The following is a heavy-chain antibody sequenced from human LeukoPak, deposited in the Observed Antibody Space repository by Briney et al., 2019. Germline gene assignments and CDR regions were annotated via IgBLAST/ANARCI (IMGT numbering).Heavy chain of an antibody. D-gene: IGHD2-15*01. CDR2: INHSGST. CDR3: ARVVEAWFDP. Sequence: PSETLSLTCAVYGGSFSGYYWSWIRQPPGKGLEWIGEINHSGSTNYNPSLKSRVTISVDTSKNQFSLKLSSVTAADTAVYYCARVVEAWFDPWGQRTLVTVSS. V-gene: IGHV4-34*01. CDR1: GGSFSGYY. J-gene: IGHJ5*02.